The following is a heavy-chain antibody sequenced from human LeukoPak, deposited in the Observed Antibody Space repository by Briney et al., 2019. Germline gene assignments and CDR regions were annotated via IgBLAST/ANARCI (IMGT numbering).Heavy chain of an antibody. CDR1: GGSIRSDSHY. V-gene: IGHV4-39*02. CDR3: AKRGDSGGNLADL. J-gene: IGHJ4*02. CDR2: IYYSGST. Sequence: PSETLSLTCTVSGGSIRSDSHYWAWIRQPPGKGLEWIGSIYYSGSTYYNPSLENRVTISIDTSKNHFSLKLSSLSAADTSVYYCAKRGDSGGNLADLWGQGTLVTVS. D-gene: IGHD3-22*01.